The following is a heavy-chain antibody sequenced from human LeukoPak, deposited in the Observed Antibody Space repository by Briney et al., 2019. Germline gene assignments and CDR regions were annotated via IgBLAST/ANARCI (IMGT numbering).Heavy chain of an antibody. CDR3: AKDAPTDFPSAFDY. J-gene: IGHJ4*02. CDR2: IYSGGST. D-gene: IGHD3-3*01. CDR1: GFTVSDNY. Sequence: GGSLRLSCAASGFTVSDNYMSWVRQAPGKGLGWVSVIYSGGSTYYADSVKGRFTISRDNSKNTLYLQMNSLRAEDTAVYYCAKDAPTDFPSAFDYWGQGTLVTVSS. V-gene: IGHV3-53*01.